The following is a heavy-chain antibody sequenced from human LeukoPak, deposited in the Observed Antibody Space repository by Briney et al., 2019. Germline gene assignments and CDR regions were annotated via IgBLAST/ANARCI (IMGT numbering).Heavy chain of an antibody. CDR3: ARDRGPLVGYYDSSGYYYPPSWYDY. Sequence: ASVKVSFKASGYTFTSYGISWVRQAPGQGLEGMGWISAYNGNTNYAPKLQGRDTITTGTSTTTAYTELRSLRSDETALNYCARDRGPLVGYYDSSGYYYPPSWYDYWGQGTLVTVSS. D-gene: IGHD3-22*01. J-gene: IGHJ4*02. CDR1: GYTFTSYG. V-gene: IGHV1-18*01. CDR2: ISAYNGNT.